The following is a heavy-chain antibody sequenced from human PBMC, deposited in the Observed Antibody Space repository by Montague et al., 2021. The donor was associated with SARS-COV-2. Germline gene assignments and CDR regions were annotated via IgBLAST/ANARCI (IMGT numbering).Heavy chain of an antibody. J-gene: IGHJ4*02. CDR2: INYSGST. D-gene: IGHD2-21*02. CDR3: ARVSPKWRQCDAYFDY. Sequence: SETLSLTCTLSGDSMNNYYWSWIRQPPGKGLEWIGYINYSGSTHXNPSLQSRVTLSIDTSKNQFSLRLSSVTAADTAVYFCARVSPKWRQCDAYFDYWGQGTLVTVSS. V-gene: IGHV4-59*01. CDR1: GDSMNNYY.